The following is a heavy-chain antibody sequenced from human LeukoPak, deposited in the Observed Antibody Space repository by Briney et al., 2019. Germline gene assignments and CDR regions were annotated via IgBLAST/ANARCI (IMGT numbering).Heavy chain of an antibody. CDR1: GYTFTSYD. CDR2: MNPNSGNT. J-gene: IGHJ5*02. CDR3: ARGPRDYPKSWFDP. D-gene: IGHD4-17*01. V-gene: IGHV1-8*01. Sequence: ASVKVSCKASGYTFTSYDINWVRQATGQGLEWMGWMNPNSGNTGYAQRFQGRVTMTRNTSITTAYMELSSLRSEDTAMYCCARGPRDYPKSWFDPWGQGTLVTVSS.